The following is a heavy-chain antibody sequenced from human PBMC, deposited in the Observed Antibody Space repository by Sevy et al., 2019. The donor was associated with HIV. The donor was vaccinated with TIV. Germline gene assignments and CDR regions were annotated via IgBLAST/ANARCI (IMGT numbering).Heavy chain of an antibody. D-gene: IGHD2-21*01. CDR2: ISSSGSTI. CDR1: GFTFSDYY. Sequence: GGSLRLSCAASGFTFSDYYMSWIRQAPGKGLEWVSYISSSGSTIYYADSVKGRFTISRDNAKNSLYLQMNSLTAEDTAVYYCARDNAVEVNFDYWGQGTLVTVSS. V-gene: IGHV3-11*01. J-gene: IGHJ4*02. CDR3: ARDNAVEVNFDY.